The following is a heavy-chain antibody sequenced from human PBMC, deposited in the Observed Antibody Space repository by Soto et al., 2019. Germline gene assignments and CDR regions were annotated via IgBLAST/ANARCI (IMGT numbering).Heavy chain of an antibody. J-gene: IGHJ4*02. CDR1: GVSFSSSG. CDR3: ARIGGSYHFDY. Sequence: AGSMELSCAACGVSFSSSGMGWVRQAPGKGLEWVANIKQDGSEKYYVDSVKGRFTISRDNAKNSLYLQMNSLRAEDTAVYYCARIGGSYHFDYLGQGTPVTVS. V-gene: IGHV3-7*03. D-gene: IGHD1-26*01. CDR2: IKQDGSEK.